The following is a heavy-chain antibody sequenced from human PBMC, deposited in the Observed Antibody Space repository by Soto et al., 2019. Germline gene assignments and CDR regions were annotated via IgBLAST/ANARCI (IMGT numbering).Heavy chain of an antibody. Sequence: SETLSLTCTVSGGSISSSSYYWGWIRQPPGKGLEWIGSIYYSGSTYYNPSLKSRVTISVDTSKNQFSLKLSSVTAADTAVYYCARPKRSGYYLPFVYWGQGTLVTVSS. V-gene: IGHV4-39*01. CDR3: ARPKRSGYYLPFVY. D-gene: IGHD3-22*01. CDR2: IYYSGST. J-gene: IGHJ4*02. CDR1: GGSISSSSYY.